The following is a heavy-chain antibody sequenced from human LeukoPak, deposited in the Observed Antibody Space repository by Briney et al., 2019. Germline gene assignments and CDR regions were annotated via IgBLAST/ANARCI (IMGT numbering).Heavy chain of an antibody. J-gene: IGHJ3*02. V-gene: IGHV3-43D*03. D-gene: IGHD3-22*01. Sequence: TGGSLRLSCAASGFTFDDYAMHWVRQAPGKGLEWVFLISWDGGSTYYADSVKGRFTISRDNSKNSLYLQMNSLRAEDTALYYCAKLDATYDSSGYSGGDAFDIWGQGTMVTVSS. CDR2: ISWDGGST. CDR3: AKLDATYDSSGYSGGDAFDI. CDR1: GFTFDDYA.